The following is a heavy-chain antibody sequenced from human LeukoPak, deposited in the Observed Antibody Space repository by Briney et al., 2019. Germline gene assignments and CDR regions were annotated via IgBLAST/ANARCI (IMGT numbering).Heavy chain of an antibody. D-gene: IGHD3-10*01. CDR2: INAGNGNT. Sequence: ASVKVSCKASGYTFTSYAMHWVRQAPGQRLEWMGWINAGNGNTKYSQKFQGRVTITRDTSASTAYMELSSLRSEDTAVYYCARGPQLLWFGELPGPLDYWGQGTVVTVSS. J-gene: IGHJ4*02. CDR1: GYTFTSYA. V-gene: IGHV1-3*01. CDR3: ARGPQLLWFGELPGPLDY.